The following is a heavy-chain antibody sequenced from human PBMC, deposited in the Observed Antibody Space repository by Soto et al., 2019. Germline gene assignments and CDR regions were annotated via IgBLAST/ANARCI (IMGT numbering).Heavy chain of an antibody. Sequence: SETLSLTCAVYGGSFSGYYWSWIRQPPGKGLEWIGEINHSGSTNYNPSLKSRVTITVVTSKNQFSRELSYVTAADTAVCYFARNPDYGGKSGWYVNLWGRGTLVTVSS. D-gene: IGHD4-17*01. CDR3: ARNPDYGGKSGWYVNL. V-gene: IGHV4-34*01. CDR1: GGSFSGYY. J-gene: IGHJ2*01. CDR2: INHSGST.